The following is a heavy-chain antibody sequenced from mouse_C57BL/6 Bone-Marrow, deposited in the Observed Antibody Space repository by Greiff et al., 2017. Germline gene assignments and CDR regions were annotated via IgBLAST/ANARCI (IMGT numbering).Heavy chain of an antibody. Sequence: VQLQQPGAELVKPGASVKLSCKASGYTFTSYWMQWVQQRPGQGLEWIGEIDPSASYTNYNQKFKGKVTLTVDTSSSTAYMQLSSLTSEDSAVEYCAREGPSTTVVAARYWYFDVWGTGTTVTVSS. J-gene: IGHJ1*03. CDR2: IDPSASYT. CDR1: GYTFTSYW. D-gene: IGHD1-1*01. V-gene: IGHV1-50*01. CDR3: AREGPSTTVVAARYWYFDV.